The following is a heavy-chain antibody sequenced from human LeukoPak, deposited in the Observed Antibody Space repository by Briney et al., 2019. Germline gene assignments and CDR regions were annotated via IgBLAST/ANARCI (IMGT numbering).Heavy chain of an antibody. J-gene: IGHJ4*02. D-gene: IGHD3-22*01. Sequence: GMSLRLSCAASGFTFSRYAMHWVRQAPGKGLEWVAVIWYDGSNQYYVDSVKGRFTISRDNSKKMLYLRMNSLRAEDTAVYYCARDWYYDSSGYLPYWGQGTLVIVSS. CDR1: GFTFSRYA. V-gene: IGHV3-33*01. CDR3: ARDWYYDSSGYLPY. CDR2: IWYDGSNQ.